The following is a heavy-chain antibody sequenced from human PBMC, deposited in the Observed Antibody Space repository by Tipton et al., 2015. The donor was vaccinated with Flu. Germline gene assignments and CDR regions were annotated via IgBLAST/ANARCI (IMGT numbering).Heavy chain of an antibody. CDR1: GGSISSSSYY. J-gene: IGHJ4*02. D-gene: IGHD6-19*01. V-gene: IGHV4-39*07. Sequence: LRLSCTVSGGSISSSSYYWGWIRQPPGKGLEWIGSIYYSGSTYYNPSLKSRVTISVDTSKNQFSLKLSSVTAADTAVYYCARGQGNSGWRYFDYWGQGTLVTVSS. CDR3: ARGQGNSGWRYFDY. CDR2: IYYSGST.